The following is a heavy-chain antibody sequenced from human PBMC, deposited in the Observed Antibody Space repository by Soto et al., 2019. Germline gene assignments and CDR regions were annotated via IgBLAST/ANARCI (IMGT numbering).Heavy chain of an antibody. D-gene: IGHD2-15*01. J-gene: IGHJ5*02. CDR3: ARGFVVVVAATTYNWFDP. CDR1: DGSISSYY. CDR2: IFYTGST. V-gene: IGHV4-59*12. Sequence: SETLSLTCTVSDGSISSYYWGWIRQPPGKGLEWIGYIFYTGSTIYNPSLKSRVTISVDTSKNQFSLKLSSVTAADTAVYYCARGFVVVVAATTYNWFDPWGQGTLVTVSS.